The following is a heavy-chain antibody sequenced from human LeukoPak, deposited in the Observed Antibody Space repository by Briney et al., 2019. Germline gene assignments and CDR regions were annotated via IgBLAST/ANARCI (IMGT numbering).Heavy chain of an antibody. CDR2: IYPSGST. D-gene: IGHD2-21*02. CDR1: GGSIISSSYY. V-gene: IGHV4-39*01. Sequence: SETLSLTCTVSGGSIISSSYYWGWIPQPPGKGLEWIGNIYPSGSTYYTPSLNSRLTISLDTSNNQFSLKLSSVTAADTAVYYCARSITDYWFDPCGEGTLVTVSS. J-gene: IGHJ5*02. CDR3: ARSITDYWFDP.